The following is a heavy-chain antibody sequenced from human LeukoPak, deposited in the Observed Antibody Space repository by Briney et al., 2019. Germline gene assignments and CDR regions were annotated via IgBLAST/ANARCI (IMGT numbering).Heavy chain of an antibody. CDR2: ISSSGSTI. V-gene: IGHV3-11*04. CDR1: GFTVSSNY. CDR3: AREAYDSDAFDI. D-gene: IGHD3-22*01. J-gene: IGHJ3*02. Sequence: GGSLRLSCAASGFTVSSNYMSWVRQAPGKGLEWVSYISSSGSTIYYADSVKGRFTIPRDNAKNTLYLQMNSLRPEDTAVYYCAREAYDSDAFDIWGQGTMVTVSS.